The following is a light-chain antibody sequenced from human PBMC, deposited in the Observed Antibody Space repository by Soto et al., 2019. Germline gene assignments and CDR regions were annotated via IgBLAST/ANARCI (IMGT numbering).Light chain of an antibody. CDR3: QQASSFPHT. CDR1: QSISSW. J-gene: IGKJ2*01. Sequence: DIQMTQSPSTLSASVGDRVTITCRASQSISSWLAWYQQKPGKAPKLLINKASSLESGVPSRFSGSGSGTEFTLTIQSLQPDDIGTYYCQQASSFPHTFGQGTKLEIK. CDR2: KAS. V-gene: IGKV1-5*03.